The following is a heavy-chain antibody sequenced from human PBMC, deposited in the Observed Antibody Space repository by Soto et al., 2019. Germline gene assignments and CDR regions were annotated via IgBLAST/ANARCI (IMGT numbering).Heavy chain of an antibody. Sequence: NPSETLSLTCTVSGGSISSGGYYWSWIRQHPGKGLEWIGYIYYSGSTYYNPSLKSRVTISVDTSKNQFSLKLSSVTAADTAVYYCARSHDILTGPFDYWGQGTLVTVSS. CDR3: ARSHDILTGPFDY. CDR1: GGSISSGGYY. J-gene: IGHJ4*02. CDR2: IYYSGST. V-gene: IGHV4-31*03. D-gene: IGHD3-9*01.